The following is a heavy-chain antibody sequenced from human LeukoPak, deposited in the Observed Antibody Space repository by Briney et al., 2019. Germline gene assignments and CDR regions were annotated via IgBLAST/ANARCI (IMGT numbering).Heavy chain of an antibody. Sequence: GGSLRLSCAASGFTFTNYAMSWVRQAPGKGLEWVSAIDSSGRITYYADSVKGQSAISRDISKNTLFLQLNSLRAEDTAVYYCARGGISWYGFDYWGQGTLVTVSS. CDR2: IDSSGRIT. CDR1: GFTFTNYA. J-gene: IGHJ4*02. V-gene: IGHV3-23*01. CDR3: ARGGISWYGFDY. D-gene: IGHD6-13*01.